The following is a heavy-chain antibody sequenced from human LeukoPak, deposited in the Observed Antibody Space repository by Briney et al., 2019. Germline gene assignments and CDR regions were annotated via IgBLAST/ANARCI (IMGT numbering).Heavy chain of an antibody. CDR3: ARHCSSTSCYLGMDV. Sequence: ASVKVSCKASGYTFTSYGISWVRQAPGRGLEWMGWISAYNGNTKYAQKVQGRVTMTTDTSTSTAYMELRSLRSDDTAVYYCARHCSSTSCYLGMDVWGQGTTVTVSS. J-gene: IGHJ6*02. V-gene: IGHV1-18*01. CDR1: GYTFTSYG. CDR2: ISAYNGNT. D-gene: IGHD2-2*01.